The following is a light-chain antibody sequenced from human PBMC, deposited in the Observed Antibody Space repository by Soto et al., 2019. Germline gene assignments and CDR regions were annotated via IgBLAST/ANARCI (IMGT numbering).Light chain of an antibody. V-gene: IGKV3-11*01. Sequence: EIVLTQSPATLSLSPGERATLSCRASQSVSSYLAWYQQKPGQAPRLLIYDASNRATGIPARFSGSGSATDFSLTISSLEPEDFAVYYCQQRSNWCRVTFGQGTRLEIK. CDR2: DAS. CDR3: QQRSNWCRVT. J-gene: IGKJ5*01. CDR1: QSVSSY.